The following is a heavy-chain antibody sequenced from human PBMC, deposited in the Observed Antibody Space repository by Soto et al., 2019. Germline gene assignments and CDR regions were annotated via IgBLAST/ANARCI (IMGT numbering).Heavy chain of an antibody. J-gene: IGHJ4*02. V-gene: IGHV1-18*04. D-gene: IGHD6-6*01. CDR3: ARGWAARSFDY. CDR1: GYTFTSYG. CDR2: ISAYNGNT. Sequence: QVQLVQSGAEVKKPGASVKVSCKASGYTFTSYGISWVRQAPGQGLECMGWISAYNGNTNYAQKLQGRVTMTTDTSKSTDYMELMRMRSDYTAVSYCARGWAARSFDYWGQGTLVTVSA.